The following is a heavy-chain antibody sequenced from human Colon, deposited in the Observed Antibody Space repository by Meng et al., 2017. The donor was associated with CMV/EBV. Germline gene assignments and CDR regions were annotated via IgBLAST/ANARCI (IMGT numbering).Heavy chain of an antibody. CDR2: IGTGSSYI. J-gene: IGHJ3*02. Sequence: ASGFTFSFYSLTWVRQAPGKGLEWVATIGTGSSYIFYADSVKGRFTISRDNAKTSVYLDMNSLRGDDTAVYFCARRIVGATNDAFDIWGQGTLVTVSS. CDR1: GFTFSFYS. V-gene: IGHV3-21*01. CDR3: ARRIVGATNDAFDI. D-gene: IGHD1-26*01.